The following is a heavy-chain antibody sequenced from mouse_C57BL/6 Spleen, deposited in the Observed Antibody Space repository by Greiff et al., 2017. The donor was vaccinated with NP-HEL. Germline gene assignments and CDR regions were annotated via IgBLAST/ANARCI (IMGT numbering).Heavy chain of an antibody. D-gene: IGHD4-1*01. CDR2: IHPNSGST. CDR3: ASVWDYFDY. Sequence: QVQLQQPGAELVKPGASVKLSCKASGYTFTSYWMHWVKQRPGQGLEWIGMIHPNSGSTNYNEKFKSKTTLTVDKASSTAYMLLSSLTSEDSAVYYCASVWDYFDYWGQGTTLTVSS. CDR1: GYTFTSYW. V-gene: IGHV1-64*01. J-gene: IGHJ2*01.